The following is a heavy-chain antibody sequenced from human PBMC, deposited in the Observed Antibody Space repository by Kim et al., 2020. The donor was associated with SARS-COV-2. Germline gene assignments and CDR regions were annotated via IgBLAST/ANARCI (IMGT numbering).Heavy chain of an antibody. J-gene: IGHJ4*02. CDR3: ASTQTFDY. CDR1: GFTFGNYW. CDR2: IKQDGSEG. Sequence: GGSLRLSCAASGFTFGNYWMSWVRQAPGKGLEWVANIKQDGSEGHYVDSVKGRFTISRDNAKNSLYLQMKSLRAEDTAVYYCASTQTFDYWCQGTLVTVSS. V-gene: IGHV3-7*05.